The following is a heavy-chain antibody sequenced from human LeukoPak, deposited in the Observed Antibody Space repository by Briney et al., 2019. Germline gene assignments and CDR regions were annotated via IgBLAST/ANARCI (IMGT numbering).Heavy chain of an antibody. CDR2: MNPNSGNT. J-gene: IGHJ5*02. Sequence: GASVKVSCKASGYTFTSYDINWVRQATGQGLEWMGWMNPNSGNTGYAQKFQGRVTITRDISISTAYMELSSLRSEDTAVYYCARGGYCSSTSCYMRSPFDPWGQGTLVTVSS. CDR1: GYTFTSYD. V-gene: IGHV1-8*03. CDR3: ARGGYCSSTSCYMRSPFDP. D-gene: IGHD2-2*02.